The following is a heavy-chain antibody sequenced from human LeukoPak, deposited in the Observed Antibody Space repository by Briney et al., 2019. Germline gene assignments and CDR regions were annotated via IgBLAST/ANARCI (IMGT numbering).Heavy chain of an antibody. D-gene: IGHD2-15*01. Sequence: GGSLRLSCAASGFTFSDYNMRWIRQAPGKGLEWVSSISRSGSTKYYADSVKGRFTISRDNAKNSLFLQMNSLRAEDTAVYYCARALGHCSGGSCYRWGQGTLVTVSS. CDR2: ISRSGSTK. CDR3: ARALGHCSGGSCYR. V-gene: IGHV3-11*04. CDR1: GFTFSDYN. J-gene: IGHJ4*02.